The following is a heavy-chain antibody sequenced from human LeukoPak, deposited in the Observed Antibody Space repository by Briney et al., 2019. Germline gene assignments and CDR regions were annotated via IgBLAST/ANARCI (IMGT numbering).Heavy chain of an antibody. Sequence: GGSLRLSCAASGFTFSSYAMSWVRQAPGEGLEWVSAISGSGGSTYYADSVKGRFTISRDNSKNTLYLQMNSLRAEDTAVYYCAKEPQYYYDSSGYFDYWGQGTLVTVSS. J-gene: IGHJ4*02. V-gene: IGHV3-23*01. CDR3: AKEPQYYYDSSGYFDY. D-gene: IGHD3-22*01. CDR2: ISGSGGST. CDR1: GFTFSSYA.